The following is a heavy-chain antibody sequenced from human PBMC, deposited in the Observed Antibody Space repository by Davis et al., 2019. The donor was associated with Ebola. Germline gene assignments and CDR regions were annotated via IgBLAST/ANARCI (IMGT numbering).Heavy chain of an antibody. Sequence: GESLKISCAASGFTFSSYWMSWVRQAPGKGLEWVANIKQDGSEKYYADSVKGRFTISRDNAKNSLYLQMNSLRAEDTALYYCAKGRYTVTTGPDYWGQGTLVTVSS. CDR2: IKQDGSEK. D-gene: IGHD4-17*01. CDR3: AKGRYTVTTGPDY. CDR1: GFTFSSYW. J-gene: IGHJ4*02. V-gene: IGHV3-7*03.